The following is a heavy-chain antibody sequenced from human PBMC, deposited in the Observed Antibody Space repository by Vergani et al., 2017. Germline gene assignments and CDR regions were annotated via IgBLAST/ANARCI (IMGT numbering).Heavy chain of an antibody. CDR2: IKSKTDGGTT. Sequence: EVQLVESGGGLVKPGGSLRLSCAASGFTFSNAWMSWVRQAPGKGLEWVGRIKSKTDGGTTDYAAPVKGRFTISRDDSKNTLYLQMNSLKTEDTAVYYCTTHATYYDFWSGYYTFNYFDYWGQGTLVTVSS. CDR1: GFTFSNAW. V-gene: IGHV3-15*01. J-gene: IGHJ4*02. CDR3: TTHATYYDFWSGYYTFNYFDY. D-gene: IGHD3-3*01.